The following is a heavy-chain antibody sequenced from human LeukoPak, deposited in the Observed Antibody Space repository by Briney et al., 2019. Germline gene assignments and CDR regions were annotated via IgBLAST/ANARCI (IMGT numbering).Heavy chain of an antibody. D-gene: IGHD4-17*01. CDR3: ARDRTVTGGFDY. CDR1: GFTFSDYY. CDR2: ISSSSSYT. J-gene: IGHJ4*02. V-gene: IGHV3-11*06. Sequence: GGSLRLSCAASGFTFSDYYMSWIRQAPGKGLEWVSYISSSSSYTNYADSVKGRFTISRDNAKNSLYLPMNSLRAEDTAVYYCARDRTVTGGFDYWGQGTLVTVSS.